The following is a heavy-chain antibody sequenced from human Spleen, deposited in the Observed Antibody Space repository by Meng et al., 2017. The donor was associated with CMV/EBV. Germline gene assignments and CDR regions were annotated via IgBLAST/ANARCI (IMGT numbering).Heavy chain of an antibody. CDR1: GFTFSYYG. D-gene: IGHD1-26*01. V-gene: IGHV3-30*02. CDR2: IRFDGSYK. Sequence: GESLKISCAASGFTFSYYGMHWVRQAPGKGLEWVAFIRFDGSYKSYADSVKGRFTISRDNAKNSLYLRMNSLRAEDTAVYYCARVGKGDYWGQGTLVTVSS. CDR3: ARVGKGDY. J-gene: IGHJ4*02.